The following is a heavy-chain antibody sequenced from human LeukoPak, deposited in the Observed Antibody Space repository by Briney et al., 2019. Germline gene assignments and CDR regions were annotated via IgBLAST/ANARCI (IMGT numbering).Heavy chain of an antibody. Sequence: GRSLRLSCAASGFTFSSYGMHWVRQAPGKGLEWVAVIWYDGSNKYYADSVKGRFTISRDNSKNTLYLQMNSLRAEDTAVYYCAKDSKWLVVDYFDYWGQGTLVTVSS. D-gene: IGHD6-19*01. CDR1: GFTFSSYG. V-gene: IGHV3-33*06. J-gene: IGHJ4*02. CDR2: IWYDGSNK. CDR3: AKDSKWLVVDYFDY.